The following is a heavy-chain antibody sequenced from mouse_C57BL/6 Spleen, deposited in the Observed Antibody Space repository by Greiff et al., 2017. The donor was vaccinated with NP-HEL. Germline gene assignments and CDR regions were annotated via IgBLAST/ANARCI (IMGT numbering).Heavy chain of an antibody. V-gene: IGHV1-77*01. J-gene: IGHJ4*01. CDR1: GYTFTDYY. Sequence: QVQLQQSGAELVKPGASVKISCKASGYTFTDYYINWVTQRPGQGLEWIGKIGPGSGSPYYTEKFKGKDTLTADKSSSTAYMQLSSLRSEDSAVYFCARYYYGSSYYAMDYWGQGTSVTVSS. CDR3: ARYYYGSSYYAMDY. D-gene: IGHD1-1*01. CDR2: IGPGSGSP.